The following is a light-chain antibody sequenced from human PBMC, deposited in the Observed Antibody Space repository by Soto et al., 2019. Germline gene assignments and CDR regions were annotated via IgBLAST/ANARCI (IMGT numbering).Light chain of an antibody. CDR1: QSVSSN. J-gene: IGKJ1*01. Sequence: EIVMTQSPATLSVSPGERATLSCRASQSVSSNLAWYQQKPGQAPRLLIYGASTRATGIPARFSGSGSGTEFTHTSSSLQAAECAVEYWQEENNWPPGTFGQGSKVEIK. CDR2: GAS. V-gene: IGKV3-15*01. CDR3: QEENNWPPGT.